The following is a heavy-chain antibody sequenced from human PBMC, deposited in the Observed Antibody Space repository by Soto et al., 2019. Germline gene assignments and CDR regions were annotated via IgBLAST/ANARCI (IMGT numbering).Heavy chain of an antibody. CDR2: IWYDGNNE. CDR3: ASALETGDY. CDR1: GFTLSNYG. V-gene: IGHV3-33*01. Sequence: QVQLVECGGGVVQPGMSLRLTCAASGFTLSNYGMHWVRQAPGKGLEWVAVIWYDGNNEYYADSVKGRFTISRDNSKNTLYLQMNSVRADDTAVYYCASALETGDYWGQGTLVTVSP. J-gene: IGHJ4*02. D-gene: IGHD3-10*01.